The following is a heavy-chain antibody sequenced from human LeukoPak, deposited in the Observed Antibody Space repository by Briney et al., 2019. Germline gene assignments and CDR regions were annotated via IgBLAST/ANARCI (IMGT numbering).Heavy chain of an antibody. CDR1: GGSVSDYY. CDR2: IYYTGST. V-gene: IGHV4-59*02. Sequence: SETLSLTCTISGGSVSDYYWSWIRQSPGKGLEWIGYIYYTGSTTYNPSLKSRVTMSADTSKNQFSLNLNSVTAADTAFYYCARYIVSYPHDAFDIWGQGTMVTVSS. J-gene: IGHJ3*02. CDR3: ARYIVSYPHDAFDI. D-gene: IGHD1-26*01.